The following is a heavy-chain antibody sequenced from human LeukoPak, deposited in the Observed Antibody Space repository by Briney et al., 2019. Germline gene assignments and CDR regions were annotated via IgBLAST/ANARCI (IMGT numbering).Heavy chain of an antibody. J-gene: IGHJ6*03. CDR2: VSHGGTT. Sequence: PSETLSLTCTVYGGSFSDYSWSWIRQPPGKGLEWIGEVSHGGTTNYNPSLESRVTISIDTSNSQFSLNLKSVTAADSGVYYCARDGIAVFGVITGNYYCMDVWGKGTTVTVSS. D-gene: IGHD3-3*01. CDR3: ARDGIAVFGVITGNYYCMDV. CDR1: GGSFSDYS. V-gene: IGHV4-34*01.